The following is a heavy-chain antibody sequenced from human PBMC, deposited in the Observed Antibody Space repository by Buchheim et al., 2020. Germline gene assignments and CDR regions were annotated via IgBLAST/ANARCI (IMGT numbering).Heavy chain of an antibody. CDR2: INPNSGGT. V-gene: IGHV1-2*04. D-gene: IGHD4-11*01. Sequence: QVQLVQSGAEVKKPGASVKVSCKASGYTFTGYYMHWVRQAPGQGLEWMGWINPNSGGTNYAQKFQGWVTMTRDTSLSTPYMELSRLRSDDTAVYYCAREEIYSRKYYYYGMDVWGQGTT. CDR1: GYTFTGYY. CDR3: AREEIYSRKYYYYGMDV. J-gene: IGHJ6*02.